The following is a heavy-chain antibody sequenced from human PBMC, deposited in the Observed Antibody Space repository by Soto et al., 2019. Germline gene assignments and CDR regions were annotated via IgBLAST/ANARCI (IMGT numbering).Heavy chain of an antibody. CDR2: ISGGGGNT. V-gene: IGHV3-23*01. D-gene: IGHD3-22*01. J-gene: IGHJ4*02. CDR3: AKVGSSGYYHY. Sequence: EVQLLESGGGLVQPGGSLRLSCAASGFTFSNYAMSWVRQAPGKGLEWVSAISGGGGNTYYADSVKGRFTISRDNSKNTLYLQMNSVRAEDTGVYYCAKVGSSGYYHYWGQGTLVTVSS. CDR1: GFTFSNYA.